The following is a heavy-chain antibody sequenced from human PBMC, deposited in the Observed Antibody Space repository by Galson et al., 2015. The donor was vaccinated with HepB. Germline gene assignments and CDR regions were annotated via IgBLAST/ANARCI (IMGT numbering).Heavy chain of an antibody. V-gene: IGHV1-3*01. D-gene: IGHD3-10*01. Sequence: SVKVSCKASGYTFTSYAMHWVRQAPGQRLEWMGWINAGNGNTKYSQKFQGRVTITRDTSASTAYMELSSLRSEDTAVYYCARGERLWFGGRPNYFDYWGQGTLVTVSS. CDR2: INAGNGNT. CDR1: GYTFTSYA. CDR3: ARGERLWFGGRPNYFDY. J-gene: IGHJ4*02.